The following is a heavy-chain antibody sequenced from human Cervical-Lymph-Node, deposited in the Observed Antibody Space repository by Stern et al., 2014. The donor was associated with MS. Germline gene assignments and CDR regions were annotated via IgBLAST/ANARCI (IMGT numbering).Heavy chain of an antibody. CDR3: ARDRIAARLWFDP. V-gene: IGHV1-46*01. CDR2: INPSGGST. CDR1: GYTFTSYY. Sequence: VQLVQSGAEVKKPGASVKGSCKASGYTFTSYYMHWVRQAPGQGLEWMGIINPSGGSTSYAQKFQGRVTMTRDTSTSTVYMELSSLRSEDTAVYYCARDRIAARLWFDPWGQGTLVTVSS. D-gene: IGHD6-6*01. J-gene: IGHJ5*02.